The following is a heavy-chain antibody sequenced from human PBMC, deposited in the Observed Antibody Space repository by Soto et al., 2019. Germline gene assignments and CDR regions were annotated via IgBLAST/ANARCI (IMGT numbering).Heavy chain of an antibody. V-gene: IGHV4-31*02. CDR1: GGSISSGGYY. Sequence: PSETLSLTCTVSGGSISSGGYYWSWIRQHPGKGLEWIGYIYYSGSTYYNPSLKSRVTISVDTSKNQFSLKLSSVTAADTAVYYCARERGGDYEDNWFDPGGQGTLVPVPP. D-gene: IGHD3-16*01. J-gene: IGHJ5*02. CDR3: ARERGGDYEDNWFDP. CDR2: IYYSGST.